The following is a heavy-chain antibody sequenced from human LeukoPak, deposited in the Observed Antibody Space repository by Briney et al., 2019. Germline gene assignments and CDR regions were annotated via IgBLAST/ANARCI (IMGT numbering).Heavy chain of an antibody. CDR2: ISGSGGST. J-gene: IGHJ4*02. CDR1: GFTFSSYA. V-gene: IGHV3-23*01. Sequence: GGSLRLSCAASGFTFSSYAMSWVRQAPGKGLEWVSAISGSGGSTYYADSVKGRFTISRDNSKNTLYLQMNSLRAEDTAVYYCARGNTMIVVVSDYWGQGTLVTVSS. D-gene: IGHD3-22*01. CDR3: ARGNTMIVVVSDY.